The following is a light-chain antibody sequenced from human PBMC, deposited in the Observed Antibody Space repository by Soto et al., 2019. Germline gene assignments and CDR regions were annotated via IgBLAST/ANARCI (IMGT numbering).Light chain of an antibody. CDR3: QQYSNWPET. CDR1: QPVNTF. CDR2: GAS. Sequence: ETVMTQSPATLSVSPGERATLSCRASQPVNTFLAWYQQKPGQAPRLLIYGASTRASGVPARFSGSGSGTEFTITISSLQFEDFAVYYCQQYSNWPETFGQGTKVEIK. J-gene: IGKJ1*01. V-gene: IGKV3-15*01.